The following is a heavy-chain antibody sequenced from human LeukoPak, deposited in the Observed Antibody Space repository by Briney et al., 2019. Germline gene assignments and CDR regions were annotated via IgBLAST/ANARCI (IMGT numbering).Heavy chain of an antibody. CDR3: GTRGRSGYYYGMDV. CDR1: GFIVSNNY. CDR2: ISSRGAT. D-gene: IGHD1-26*01. V-gene: IGHV3-66*01. Sequence: GGSLRLSCAASGFIVSNNYMSWARQAPGKGLEWVSIISSRGATYYTDSVKGRFTISRDNSQNTLYLQMNSLRAEDTAVYYCGTRGRSGYYYGMDVWGPGTTVTVSS. J-gene: IGHJ6*02.